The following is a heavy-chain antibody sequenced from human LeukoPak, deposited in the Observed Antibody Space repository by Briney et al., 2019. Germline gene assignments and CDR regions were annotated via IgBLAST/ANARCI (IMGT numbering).Heavy chain of an antibody. V-gene: IGHV3-74*01. CDR2: INSDGSTT. D-gene: IGHD4-17*01. CDR3: ASGDGDFGDPFDY. CDR1: GFTFSSYG. J-gene: IGHJ4*02. Sequence: PGGSLRLSCAASGFTFSSYGMSWVRQAPGKGLVWVSRINSDGSTTTYADSVKGRFTISRDNAKNTLYLQMNSLRAEDTAVYYCASGDGDFGDPFDYWSQGTLVTVSS.